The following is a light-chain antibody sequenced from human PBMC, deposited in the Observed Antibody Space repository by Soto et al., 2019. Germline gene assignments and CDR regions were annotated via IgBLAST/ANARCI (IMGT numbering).Light chain of an antibody. CDR3: QQYNSYSFT. V-gene: IGKV1-5*01. CDR1: QSISSW. CDR2: DAS. Sequence: IQMTQSPSTLSASVGDRVTITCRASQSISSWLAWYQQKPGKAPKLLIYDASSLESGVPSKFSVRRSGTEFTLTISSLQPDDFATYYCQQYNSYSFTFGPGTKVDIK. J-gene: IGKJ3*01.